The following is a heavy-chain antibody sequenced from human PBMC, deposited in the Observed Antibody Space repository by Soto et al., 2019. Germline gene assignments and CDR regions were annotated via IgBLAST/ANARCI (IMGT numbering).Heavy chain of an antibody. CDR1: GGAVYADGYY. D-gene: IGHD2-15*01. Sequence: ETLSLTCTVSGGAVYADGYYWGWIRQPPGKGLEWIGNIYFSGSTYYNPSLESRVTISIDTSKNQFYLKMNSVTAADTAVYYCARRPGDSSGGRCYNYWGQG. CDR3: ARRPGDSSGGRCYNY. CDR2: IYFSGST. V-gene: IGHV4-39*01. J-gene: IGHJ4*01.